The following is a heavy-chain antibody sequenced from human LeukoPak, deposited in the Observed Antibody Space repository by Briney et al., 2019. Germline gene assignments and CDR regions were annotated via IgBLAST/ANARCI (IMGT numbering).Heavy chain of an antibody. V-gene: IGHV4-59*11. CDR3: ARGFAAGGPYNWFDP. CDR1: GGSISSHY. CDR2: MHYSGTT. D-gene: IGHD6-13*01. Sequence: SETLSLTCTVSGGSISSHYWSWIRQTPGKGLEWIAYMHYSGTTKKNPSLESRVTTSVDTSKNQFSLKMSSVTAADTAVYYCARGFAAGGPYNWFDPWGQGTLVTVSS. J-gene: IGHJ5*02.